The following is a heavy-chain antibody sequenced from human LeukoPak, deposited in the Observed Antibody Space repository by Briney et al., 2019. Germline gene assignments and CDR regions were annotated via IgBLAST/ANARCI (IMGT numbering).Heavy chain of an antibody. J-gene: IGHJ4*02. Sequence: PSQTLSLTCTVSGGSISRGDYYWSWIRQPPGKGLEWFGYIYYSGSTYYNPSLKSRVTISVDTSKNQFSLKLSSVTAADTDVYYCARKDYDYVWGSYRYTYWGQGTLVTVSS. CDR3: ARKDYDYVWGSYRYTY. V-gene: IGHV4-30-4*08. CDR1: GGSISRGDYY. D-gene: IGHD3-16*02. CDR2: IYYSGST.